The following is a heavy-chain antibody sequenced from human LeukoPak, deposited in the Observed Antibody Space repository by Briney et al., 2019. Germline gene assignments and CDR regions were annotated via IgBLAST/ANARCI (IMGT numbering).Heavy chain of an antibody. CDR2: IYYSGST. Sequence: PSETLSLTCTVSGGSISSSSYYWGWIRQPPGKGLEWIGSIYYSGSTYYNPSLKSRVTISVDTSKNQFSLKLSSVTAADTAVYYCARHANDYYDSSGSHWGYWGQGTLVTVSS. J-gene: IGHJ4*02. CDR1: GGSISSSSYY. D-gene: IGHD3-22*01. V-gene: IGHV4-39*01. CDR3: ARHANDYYDSSGSHWGY.